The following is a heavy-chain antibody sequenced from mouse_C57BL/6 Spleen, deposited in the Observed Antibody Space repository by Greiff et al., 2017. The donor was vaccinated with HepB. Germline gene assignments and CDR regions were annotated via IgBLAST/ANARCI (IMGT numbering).Heavy chain of an antibody. V-gene: IGHV1-18*01. D-gene: IGHD1-1*01. Sequence: DVQLQESGPELVKPGASVKIPCKASGYTFTDYNMDWVKQSHGKSLEWIGDINPNNGGTIYNQKFKGKATLTVDKSSSTAYMELRSLTSEDTAVYYCARGPTVVADYYAMDYWGQGTSVTVSS. CDR1: GYTFTDYN. CDR2: INPNNGGT. J-gene: IGHJ4*01. CDR3: ARGPTVVADYYAMDY.